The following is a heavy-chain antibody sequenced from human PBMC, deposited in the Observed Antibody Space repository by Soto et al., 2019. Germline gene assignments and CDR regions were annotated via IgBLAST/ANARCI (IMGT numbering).Heavy chain of an antibody. CDR3: ARDQNPSGSYRGIFDY. Sequence: QVPLVESGGGVVQPGRSLRLSCAAAGVNFSNHAMHWVRQTPGKGLEWVAAISYDGTNKYYADSVKGRFTIFRDNSKNTLYLPMNSLRAEDTAIYYCARDQNPSGSYRGIFDYWGRGTLVTVSS. CDR1: GVNFSNHA. J-gene: IGHJ4*02. CDR2: ISYDGTNK. V-gene: IGHV3-30-3*01. D-gene: IGHD1-26*01.